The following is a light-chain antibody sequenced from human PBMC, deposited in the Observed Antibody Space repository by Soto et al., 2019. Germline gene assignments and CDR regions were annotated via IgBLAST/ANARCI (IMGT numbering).Light chain of an antibody. CDR3: QQYGSSPT. CDR2: GTS. V-gene: IGKV3-20*01. Sequence: ETVLTQSPCTLSLSPGERATLSCRASQSVSSSFLAWYQQKPGQATRHLIYGTSGRVTGIPDRFSGSGSGTDFTITISRLEPEDFAVYYCQQYGSSPTFGQGTKVEI. CDR1: QSVSSSF. J-gene: IGKJ1*01.